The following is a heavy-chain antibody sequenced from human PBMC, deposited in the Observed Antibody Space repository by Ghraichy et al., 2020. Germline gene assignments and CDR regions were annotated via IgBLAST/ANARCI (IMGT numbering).Heavy chain of an antibody. D-gene: IGHD2-2*01. CDR1: GFSVSSNY. CDR2: INSGGTT. J-gene: IGHJ4*02. V-gene: IGHV3-53*01. Sequence: GGSLRLSCAVSGFSVSSNYMSWVRQAPGKGLGCVSSINSGGTTYYPDSVVGRFTISRDNSKNTLYLQMNSLRAEDTALYYFASRPPMYCGRASCPFDYWGQGILVTVSS. CDR3: ASRPPMYCGRASCPFDY.